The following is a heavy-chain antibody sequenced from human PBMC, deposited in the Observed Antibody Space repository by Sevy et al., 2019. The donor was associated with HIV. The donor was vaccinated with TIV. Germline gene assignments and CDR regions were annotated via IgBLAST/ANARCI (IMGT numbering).Heavy chain of an antibody. J-gene: IGHJ6*02. V-gene: IGHV1-8*01. CDR1: GYTFTSYD. CDR3: ARLLGYCSSTSCLYYYYYYGMDV. CDR2: MNPNSGNT. Sequence: ASVKVSCKASGYTFTSYDINWVRQATGQGLEWMGWMNPNSGNTGYAQKFQGRVTMTRNTSISTAYMELSSLGSEDTAVYYCARLLGYCSSTSCLYYYYYYGMDVWGQGTTVTVSS. D-gene: IGHD2-2*01.